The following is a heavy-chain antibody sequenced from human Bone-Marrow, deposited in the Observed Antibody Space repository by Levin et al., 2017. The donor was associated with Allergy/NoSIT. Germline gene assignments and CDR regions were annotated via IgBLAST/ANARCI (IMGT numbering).Heavy chain of an antibody. CDR1: GGSFSGYY. V-gene: IGHV4-34*01. Sequence: SETLSLTCAVYGGSFSGYYWSWIRQPPGKGLEWIGEINHSGSTNYNPSLKSRVTISVDTSKNQFSLKLSSVTAADTAVYYCASGFWSGYYIRNWGQGTLVTVSS. D-gene: IGHD3-3*01. CDR3: ASGFWSGYYIRN. J-gene: IGHJ4*02. CDR2: INHSGST.